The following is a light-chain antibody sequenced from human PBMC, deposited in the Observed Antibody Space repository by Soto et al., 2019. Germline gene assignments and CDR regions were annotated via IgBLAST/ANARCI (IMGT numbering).Light chain of an antibody. CDR1: QSVLYSSNNKNY. J-gene: IGKJ1*01. V-gene: IGKV4-1*01. CDR2: WAS. Sequence: DIVMTQSPDSLAVSLGERATINCKSSQSVLYSSNNKNYLAWYQQKPGQPPKLLIYWASTRESGVPDRFSGSGSGTDFTLTISSLQAEDVAVYYCQLYYNSWTFGQGTKVDIK. CDR3: QLYYNSWT.